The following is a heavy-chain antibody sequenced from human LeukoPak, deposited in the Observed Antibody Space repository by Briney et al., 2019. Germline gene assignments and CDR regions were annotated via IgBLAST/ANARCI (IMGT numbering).Heavy chain of an antibody. CDR2: ISWNSGSI. V-gene: IGHV3-9*01. CDR1: GFTFDDYA. J-gene: IGHJ5*02. CDR3: AKDEGVMTTVAIT. D-gene: IGHD4-11*01. Sequence: PGRSLRLSCAASGFTFDDYAMHWVRQAPGKGLEWVSGISWNSGSIGYADSVKGRFTISRDNAKNSLYLQMNSLRAEDTALYYCAKDEGVMTTVAITWGQGTLVTVSP.